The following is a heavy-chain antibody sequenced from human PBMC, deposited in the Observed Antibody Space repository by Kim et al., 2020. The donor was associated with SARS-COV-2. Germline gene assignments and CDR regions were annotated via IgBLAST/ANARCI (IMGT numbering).Heavy chain of an antibody. CDR1: GFTFDDYA. J-gene: IGHJ4*02. Sequence: GGSLRLSCAASGFTFDDYAMHWVRQAPGKGLEWVSGISWNSGSIGYADSVKGRFTISRDNAKNSLYLQMNSLRAEDTALYYCAKEGIAVAGIIYWGQGTLVTVSS. CDR2: ISWNSGSI. D-gene: IGHD6-19*01. V-gene: IGHV3-9*01. CDR3: AKEGIAVAGIIY.